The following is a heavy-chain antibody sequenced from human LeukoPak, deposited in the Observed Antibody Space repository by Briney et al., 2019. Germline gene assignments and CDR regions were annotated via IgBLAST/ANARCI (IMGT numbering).Heavy chain of an antibody. CDR3: ARDEGGIAAAATDY. D-gene: IGHD6-13*01. CDR2: IIPILGIA. CDR1: GGAFSSYA. V-gene: IGHV1-69*04. Sequence: SVKVSCKAPGGAFSSYAISWVRQAPGQGLEWMGRIIPILGIANYAQKFQGRVTITADKSTSTAYMELSSLRSEDTAVYYCARDEGGIAAAATDYWGQGTLVTVSS. J-gene: IGHJ4*02.